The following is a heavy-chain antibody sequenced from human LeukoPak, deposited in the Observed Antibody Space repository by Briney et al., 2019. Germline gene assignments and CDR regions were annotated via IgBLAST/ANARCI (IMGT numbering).Heavy chain of an antibody. D-gene: IGHD3-3*02. CDR2: ISGSSSYI. J-gene: IGHJ4*02. CDR1: GFTFSSYS. Sequence: GGSLRLSCAASGFTFSSYSMNWVRQAPGKGLEWVSSISGSSSYIHYADSVKGRFTISRDNAKNSLYLQMNSLRAEDTAVYYCARGHFWSGYYYYWGQGTLVTVSS. V-gene: IGHV3-21*01. CDR3: ARGHFWSGYYYY.